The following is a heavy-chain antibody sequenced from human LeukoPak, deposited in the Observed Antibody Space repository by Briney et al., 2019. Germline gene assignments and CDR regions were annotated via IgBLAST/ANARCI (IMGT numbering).Heavy chain of an antibody. D-gene: IGHD5-18*01. CDR2: IYYSGST. CDR3: ARSRSGYSYDHAAFEV. J-gene: IGHJ3*01. V-gene: IGHV4-59*01. Sequence: ETLSLTCTVSGGSISSYYWSWIRQPPGKGLEWIGYIYYSGSTNYNPSLESRVTKSVDTSKNQFSLKLSSVTAADTAVYYCARSRSGYSYDHAAFEVWGQGTMVTVSS. CDR1: GGSISSYY.